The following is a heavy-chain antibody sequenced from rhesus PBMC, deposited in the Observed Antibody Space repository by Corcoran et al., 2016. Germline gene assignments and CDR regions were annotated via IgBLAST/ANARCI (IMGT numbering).Heavy chain of an antibody. J-gene: IGHJ4*01. Sequence: QLQLQESGPGLVKPSETLSVTCAVSGGSISSSYWSWIRQAPGKGLEWIAYIYGSGSSTNYNPSLKSRVTLSVDTSKNQLSLKLSSVTTADTAVYYCARGGRNPYFDYWGQGVLVTVSS. D-gene: IGHD4-17*01. CDR3: ARGGRNPYFDY. CDR2: IYGSGSST. V-gene: IGHV4-169*01. CDR1: GGSISSSY.